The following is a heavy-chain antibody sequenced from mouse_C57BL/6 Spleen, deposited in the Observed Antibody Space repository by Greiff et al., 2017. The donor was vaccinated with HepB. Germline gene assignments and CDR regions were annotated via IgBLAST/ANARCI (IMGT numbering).Heavy chain of an antibody. CDR1: GFTFSDYY. V-gene: IGHV5-16*01. CDR2: INYDGSST. D-gene: IGHD1-1*02. Sequence: EVHLVESEGGLVQPGSSMKLSCTASGFTFSDYYMAWVRQVPEKGLEWVANINYDGSSTYYLDSLKSRFIISRDNAKNILYLQMSSLKSEDTATYYCARANYGRYYFDYWGQGTTLTVSS. J-gene: IGHJ2*01. CDR3: ARANYGRYYFDY.